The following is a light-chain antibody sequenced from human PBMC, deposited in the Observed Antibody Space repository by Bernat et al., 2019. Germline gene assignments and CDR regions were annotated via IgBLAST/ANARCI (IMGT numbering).Light chain of an antibody. J-gene: IGLJ1*01. CDR1: SSDVGAYNY. Sequence: QSALTQPASVSGSPGQSITISCTGTSSDVGAYNYVSWFQQHPDKAPKLMLYDVTNRPSGVSYRFSGSKSGNTASLTISGLQAEDEADYYCGSYTSSSTLPYVFGTGTKVTVL. V-gene: IGLV2-14*03. CDR3: GSYTSSSTLPYV. CDR2: DVT.